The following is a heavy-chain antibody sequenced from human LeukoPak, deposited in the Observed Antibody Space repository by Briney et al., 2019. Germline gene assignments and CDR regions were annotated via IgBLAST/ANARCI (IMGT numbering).Heavy chain of an antibody. CDR3: ARESSSGWNFDY. CDR2: IYYSGST. D-gene: IGHD6-19*01. J-gene: IGHJ4*02. Sequence: SETLSLTCTVSGGSISSYYWSWIRQPPGKGLEWIEYIYYSGSTNYNPSLKSRVTISVDTSKNQFSLKLSSVTAADTAVYYCARESSSGWNFDYWGQGTLVTVSS. V-gene: IGHV4-59*01. CDR1: GGSISSYY.